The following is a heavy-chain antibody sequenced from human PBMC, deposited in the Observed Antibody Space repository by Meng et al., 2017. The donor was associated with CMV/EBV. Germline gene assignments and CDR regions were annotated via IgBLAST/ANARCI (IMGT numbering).Heavy chain of an antibody. J-gene: IGHJ4*02. CDR2: MNPNSGNT. CDR3: ARGFSHSSGWPGNFDY. V-gene: IGHV1-8*02. CDR1: GYTFTSYY. Sequence: ASVKVSCKASGYTFTSYYMHWVRQAPGQGLEWMGWMNPNSGNTGYAQKFQGRVTMTRSTSISTAYMELSSLRSEDTAVYYCARGFSHSSGWPGNFDYWGQGTLVTVSS. D-gene: IGHD6-19*01.